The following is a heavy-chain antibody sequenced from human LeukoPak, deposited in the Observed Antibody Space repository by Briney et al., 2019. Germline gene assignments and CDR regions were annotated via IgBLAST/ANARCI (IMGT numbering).Heavy chain of an antibody. Sequence: ASVKVSCKVPGYTLTQLSMHWVRQAPGKGVEWMGGFDPEDGETIYAQKFQGRVTMTEDTSTDTDYMELSSLRSEDTDVYYSATASYWYFDLWGRGTLVTASS. V-gene: IGHV1-24*01. CDR1: GYTLTQLS. CDR2: FDPEDGET. J-gene: IGHJ2*01. CDR3: ATASYWYFDL.